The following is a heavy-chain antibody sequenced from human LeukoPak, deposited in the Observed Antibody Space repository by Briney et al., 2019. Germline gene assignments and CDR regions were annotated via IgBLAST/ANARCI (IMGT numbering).Heavy chain of an antibody. CDR1: GFTFSSYA. D-gene: IGHD5-18*01. Sequence: GGSLRLSCAASGFTFSSYAMGWVRQAPGKGLEWVSSITASGGNTYYADSVKDRFTISRDNSKNTLYLQVNSLRAEDTAVYYCAKGNGYSYGRYYFDYWGQGTLVTVSS. J-gene: IGHJ4*02. V-gene: IGHV3-23*01. CDR3: AKGNGYSYGRYYFDY. CDR2: ITASGGNT.